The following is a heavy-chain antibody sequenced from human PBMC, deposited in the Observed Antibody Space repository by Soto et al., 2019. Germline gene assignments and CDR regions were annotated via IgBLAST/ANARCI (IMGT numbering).Heavy chain of an antibody. J-gene: IGHJ6*03. CDR3: ARGSILWFGELSRRGGYYYYMDV. V-gene: IGHV4-34*01. D-gene: IGHD3-10*01. CDR2: INDSGNI. CDR1: GGSFSGYQ. Sequence: QVQLQQWGAGLLKPSETLSLTCAVYGGSFSGYQWSWIRQTPGKGLEWIGEINDSGNINYNPSLKSRVTILLDTPKKQISSKLSSVTAADSAVYYCARGSILWFGELSRRGGYYYYMDVWGKGTTVTVSS.